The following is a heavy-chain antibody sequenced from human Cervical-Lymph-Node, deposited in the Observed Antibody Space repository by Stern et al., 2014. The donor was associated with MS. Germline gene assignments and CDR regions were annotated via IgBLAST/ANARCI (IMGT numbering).Heavy chain of an antibody. V-gene: IGHV3-23*04. CDR2: ITGSGGST. CDR3: ARKPAYSISSVAHDY. D-gene: IGHD6-6*01. CDR1: GFTFTTYA. Sequence: EVQLEESGGGLVQPGGSLRLACAASGFTFTTYAITWVRQAPGKGLEWVSAITGSGGSTYYADSVKGRFTISRDNSKNTLYLQIDSLRAEDTAVYYCARKPAYSISSVAHDYWGQGTLVTVSS. J-gene: IGHJ4*02.